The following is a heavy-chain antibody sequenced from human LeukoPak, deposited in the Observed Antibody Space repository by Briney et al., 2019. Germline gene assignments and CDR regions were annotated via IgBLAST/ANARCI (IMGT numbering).Heavy chain of an antibody. Sequence: ASVTVSCKSCGYTFTSYYMHWVRQAPGQGLEWMGIINPSGGGTSYAQKFQGRVTMTRDTSTSTVYMELSSLRSDDTAVYYCARAVAVTEGAGYWGQGTLVTVSS. D-gene: IGHD6-19*01. CDR2: INPSGGGT. V-gene: IGHV1-46*01. CDR1: GYTFTSYY. CDR3: ARAVAVTEGAGY. J-gene: IGHJ4*02.